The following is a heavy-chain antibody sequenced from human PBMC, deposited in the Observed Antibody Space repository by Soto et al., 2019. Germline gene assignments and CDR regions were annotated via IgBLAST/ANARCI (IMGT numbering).Heavy chain of an antibody. CDR2: INHSGST. Sequence: LSLTCAVYGGSFSGYYWSWIRQPPGKGLEWIGEINHSGSTNYNPSLKSRVTISVDTSKNQFSLKLSSLTAADTAVDYCARVYRCSSTSCYAYYYYYYMDVWGKGTTVTVSS. CDR3: ARVYRCSSTSCYAYYYYYYMDV. D-gene: IGHD2-2*01. V-gene: IGHV4-34*01. CDR1: GGSFSGYY. J-gene: IGHJ6*03.